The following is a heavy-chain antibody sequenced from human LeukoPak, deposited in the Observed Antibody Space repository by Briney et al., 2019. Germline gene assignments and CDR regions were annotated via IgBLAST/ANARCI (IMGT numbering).Heavy chain of an antibody. CDR3: ATSYDAKTAPFDL. Sequence: SETLSLTCTVAGAPISSYGWTSVRQPPGEALEWVGYIYTPGITDYNPSLTSRVTMSVDTSKNQVSMELRFLTAADTALYYCATSYDAKTAPFDLWGQGTLVTVSS. D-gene: IGHD3-3*01. V-gene: IGHV4-4*09. CDR1: GAPISSYG. CDR2: IYTPGIT. J-gene: IGHJ4*02.